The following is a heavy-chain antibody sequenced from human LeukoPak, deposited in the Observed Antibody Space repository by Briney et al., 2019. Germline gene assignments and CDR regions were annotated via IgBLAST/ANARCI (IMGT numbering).Heavy chain of an antibody. D-gene: IGHD3-9*01. CDR3: AKWGDYDILTGYYVPDY. Sequence: GTSLRLSCVASGFTFTNYAMSWVRQAPGKGLEWVSAITGSDGTSHYADSVKGRFTISRGNSKNTLYLQVNSLRAEDTAVYYCAKWGDYDILTGYYVPDYWGQGTLVTVSS. J-gene: IGHJ4*02. V-gene: IGHV3-23*01. CDR2: ITGSDGTS. CDR1: GFTFTNYA.